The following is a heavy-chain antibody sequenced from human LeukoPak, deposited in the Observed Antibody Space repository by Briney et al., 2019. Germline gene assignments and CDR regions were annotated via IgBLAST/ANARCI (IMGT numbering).Heavy chain of an antibody. CDR1: GGAISSFN. CDR3: ARGAHTPDY. J-gene: IGHJ4*02. V-gene: IGHV4-59*12. CDR2: VYNNGAT. Sequence: PSETLSLTCTVSGGAISSFNWSWFRQPPVKGLEWIGCVYNNGATVYSPSLKSRVTISVDTSENQLSLKLSSVTAADTAVYYCARGAHTPDYWGQGALATVSS. D-gene: IGHD5-18*01.